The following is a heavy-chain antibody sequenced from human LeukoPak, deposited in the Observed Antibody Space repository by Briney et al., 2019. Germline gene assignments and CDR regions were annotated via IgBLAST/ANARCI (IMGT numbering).Heavy chain of an antibody. D-gene: IGHD3-10*01. Sequence: VASVKVSCKASGYTFTSYYMHWVRQAPGQGLEWMGWINPNSGGTNYAQKFQGRVTMTRDTSISTAYMELSRLRSDDTAVYYCARDLLWFGELGNYMDVWGKGTTVTVSS. J-gene: IGHJ6*03. CDR2: INPNSGGT. CDR3: ARDLLWFGELGNYMDV. CDR1: GYTFTSYY. V-gene: IGHV1-2*02.